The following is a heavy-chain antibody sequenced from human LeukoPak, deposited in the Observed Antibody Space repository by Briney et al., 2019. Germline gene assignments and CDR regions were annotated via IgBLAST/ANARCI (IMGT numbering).Heavy chain of an antibody. V-gene: IGHV3-53*01. Sequence: GGSLRLSCAASGFTASSNYMSWVRQAPGKGLEWVSVIYSGGSTYYADSVKGRFTISRDNSKNTLYLQMNSLRAEDTAVYYCARDPWAAGWFDPWGQGTLVTVSS. CDR1: GFTASSNY. J-gene: IGHJ5*02. D-gene: IGHD6-13*01. CDR3: ARDPWAAGWFDP. CDR2: IYSGGST.